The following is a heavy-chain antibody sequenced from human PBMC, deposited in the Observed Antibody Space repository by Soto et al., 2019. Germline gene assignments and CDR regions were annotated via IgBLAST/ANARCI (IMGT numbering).Heavy chain of an antibody. Sequence: QVQLQESGPGLVKPSETLSLTCTVSGGSISNFYWTWIRQPPGKGLEWIGNVHYSGSTNYNPSVKSRVTTSVDTAKNQLSLNLSSVTAADTAVYYCARHKAAGSDRGGMDVWGQGTTVTVSS. V-gene: IGHV4-59*08. D-gene: IGHD6-25*01. CDR2: VHYSGST. CDR3: ARHKAAGSDRGGMDV. CDR1: GGSISNFY. J-gene: IGHJ6*02.